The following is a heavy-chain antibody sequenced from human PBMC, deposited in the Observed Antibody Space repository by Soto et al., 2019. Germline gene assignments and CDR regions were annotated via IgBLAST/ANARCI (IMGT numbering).Heavy chain of an antibody. CDR3: AGCGSYGYYYYYYGMDV. V-gene: IGHV3-74*01. Sequence: EVQLVESGGGLVQPGGSLRLSCAASGFTFSNYWMHWVRQTPGKGLVWVSSINSDGSTTRYADSVKGRITISRDNAKNTLYLQMNSLRVEDTAVYYCAGCGSYGYYYYYYGMDVWGQGTTVTVSS. CDR2: INSDGSTT. CDR1: GFTFSNYW. D-gene: IGHD3-16*01. J-gene: IGHJ6*02.